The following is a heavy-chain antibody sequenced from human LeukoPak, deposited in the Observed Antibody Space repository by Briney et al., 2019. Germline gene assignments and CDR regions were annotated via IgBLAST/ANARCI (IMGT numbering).Heavy chain of an antibody. CDR3: GYDGSQ. CDR1: GFIFSNYG. CDR2: IWFDENQK. J-gene: IGHJ4*02. Sequence: GGSLRLSCAASGFIFSNYGFHWVRQAPGKGLEWLSIIWFDENQKDYGNSVKGRFTISRDNSKNTVYLQMNSLRVNDTAVYYCGYDGSQWGQGTLVTVSP. V-gene: IGHV3-33*06. D-gene: IGHD2-15*01.